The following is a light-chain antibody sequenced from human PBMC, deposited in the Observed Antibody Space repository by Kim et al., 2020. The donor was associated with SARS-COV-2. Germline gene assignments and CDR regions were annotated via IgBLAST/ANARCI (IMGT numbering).Light chain of an antibody. J-gene: IGLJ2*01. CDR2: DVS. Sequence: TTTCTGNSSHVGGYTHVSWYHQHPGKAPKLMIYDVSNRPSGVSNRFSGSKSGNTASLTISGLQAEDEADYYCSSYTSSSTLVFGGGTQLTVL. CDR1: SSHVGGYTH. V-gene: IGLV2-14*03. CDR3: SSYTSSSTLV.